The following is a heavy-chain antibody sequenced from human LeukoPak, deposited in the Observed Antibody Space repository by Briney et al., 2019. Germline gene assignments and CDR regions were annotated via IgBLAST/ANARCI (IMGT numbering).Heavy chain of an antibody. CDR3: ARDGNYYDSSGYPSR. V-gene: IGHV3-30-3*01. J-gene: IGHJ4*02. D-gene: IGHD3-22*01. Sequence: GGPLRLSCAASGFTFSSYAMHWVRQAPGKGLEWVAVISYDGGNKYYADSVKGRFTISRDNSKNTLYLQMNSLRAEDTAVYYCARDGNYYDSSGYPSRWGQGTLVTVSS. CDR1: GFTFSSYA. CDR2: ISYDGGNK.